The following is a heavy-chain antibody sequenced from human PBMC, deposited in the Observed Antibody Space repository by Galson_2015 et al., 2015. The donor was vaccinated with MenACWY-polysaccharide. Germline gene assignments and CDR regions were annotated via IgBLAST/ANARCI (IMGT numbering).Heavy chain of an antibody. CDR2: INAGNDDT. CDR1: GYTFTTSA. J-gene: IGHJ5*02. Sequence: SVKVSCKASGYTFTTSAIHWVRPAPGQRLEWMGWINAGNDDTQYSQNFQGRVSITTDTSTSTVYMELSSLRFEDTAVYYCARDWATQLPGTGWFGPWGQGTQVIVSS. D-gene: IGHD1-26*01. V-gene: IGHV1-3*01. CDR3: ARDWATQLPGTGWFGP.